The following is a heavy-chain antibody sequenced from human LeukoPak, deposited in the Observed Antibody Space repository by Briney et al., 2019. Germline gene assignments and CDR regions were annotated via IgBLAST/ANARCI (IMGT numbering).Heavy chain of an antibody. CDR1: GGSFSGYY. D-gene: IGHD3-10*01. CDR2: INHSGST. V-gene: IGHV4-34*01. CDR3: ARTSVYYYGSGSYLKRRYNWFDP. Sequence: SETLSLTCAVYGGSFSGYYWSWIRQPPGKGLEWIGEINHSGSTNYNPSLKSRVTISVDTSKNQFSLKLSSVTAADTAVYYCARTSVYYYGSGSYLKRRYNWFDPWGQGTLVTVSS. J-gene: IGHJ5*02.